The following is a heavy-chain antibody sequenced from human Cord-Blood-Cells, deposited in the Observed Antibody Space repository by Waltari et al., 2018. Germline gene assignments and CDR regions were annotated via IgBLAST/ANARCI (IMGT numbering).Heavy chain of an antibody. V-gene: IGHV3-33*01. Sequence: QVQLVESGGGVVQPGRSLRLSCAASGFTFSSYGMHWVRQAPGKGLEWVAVIWYDGSNKYYADSVKGRFTISRDNSKNTLYLQMNSLRAEDTAVYYCARHSYSGYDYDAFDIWGQGTMVTVSS. CDR2: IWYDGSNK. J-gene: IGHJ3*02. CDR1: GFTFSSYG. D-gene: IGHD5-12*01. CDR3: ARHSYSGYDYDAFDI.